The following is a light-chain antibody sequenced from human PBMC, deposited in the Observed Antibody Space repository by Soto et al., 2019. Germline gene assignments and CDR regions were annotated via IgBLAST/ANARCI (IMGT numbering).Light chain of an antibody. Sequence: EIVLTQSPATLSLSPGERATLSCRASQSVSSYLAWYQQKPGQAPRLLIYDASNRATGIPARFSGSGSGTDFNLTISILEPEDFAVYYCQKRSNWLLVTFCPGTKVDIK. CDR2: DAS. CDR1: QSVSSY. CDR3: QKRSNWLLVT. J-gene: IGKJ3*01. V-gene: IGKV3-11*01.